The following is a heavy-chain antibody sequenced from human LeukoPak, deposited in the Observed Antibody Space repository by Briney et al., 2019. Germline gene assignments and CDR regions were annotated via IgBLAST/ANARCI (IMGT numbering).Heavy chain of an antibody. Sequence: GRSLRLSYAASGFTFDDYAMHWVRQAPGKGLEWVSGISWNSGSIGYADSVKGRFTISRDNAKNSLYLQMNSLRAEDTALYYCAKGGGAFDIWGQGTMVTVSS. J-gene: IGHJ3*02. V-gene: IGHV3-9*01. CDR1: GFTFDDYA. CDR2: ISWNSGSI. CDR3: AKGGGAFDI. D-gene: IGHD3-16*01.